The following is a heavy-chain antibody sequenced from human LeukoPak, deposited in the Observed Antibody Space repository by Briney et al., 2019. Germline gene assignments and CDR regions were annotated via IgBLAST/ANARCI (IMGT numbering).Heavy chain of an antibody. J-gene: IGHJ4*02. D-gene: IGHD1-26*01. V-gene: IGHV4-34*01. Sequence: GSLRLSCAASGFTFSSYAMSWVRQAPGKGLEWIGEINHSGSTNYNPSLKSRVTISVDTSKNQFSLKLSSVTAADTAVYYCARARRSGSYLDYWGQGTLVTVSS. CDR2: INHSGST. CDR1: GFTFSSYA. CDR3: ARARRSGSYLDY.